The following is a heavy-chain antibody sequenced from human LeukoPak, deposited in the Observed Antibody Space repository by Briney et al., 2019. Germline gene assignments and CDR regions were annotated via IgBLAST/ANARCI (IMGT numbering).Heavy chain of an antibody. CDR3: ARSDLPRYYGMDV. J-gene: IGHJ6*02. Sequence: SETLSLTCTVSGGSISGYYWSWIRHPPGKGLEWIAYIYYSGSTNYNPSLKSRVTISVDTSKNQFSLNLSSVTAADTAVYYCARSDLPRYYGMDVWGQGTTVIVSS. V-gene: IGHV4-59*01. CDR1: GGSISGYY. CDR2: IYYSGST.